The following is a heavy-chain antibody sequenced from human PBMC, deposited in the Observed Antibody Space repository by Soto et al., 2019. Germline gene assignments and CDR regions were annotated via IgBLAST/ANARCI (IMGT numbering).Heavy chain of an antibody. CDR1: GFTFSSYA. Sequence: LRLSCAASGFTFSSYAMSWVRQAPGKGLEWVSAISGSGGSTYYADSVKGRFTISRDNSKNTLYLQMNSLRAEDTAVYYCAKSGVLTGYFPLRYWGQGTLVTVSS. V-gene: IGHV3-23*01. CDR2: ISGSGGST. J-gene: IGHJ4*02. D-gene: IGHD3-9*01. CDR3: AKSGVLTGYFPLRY.